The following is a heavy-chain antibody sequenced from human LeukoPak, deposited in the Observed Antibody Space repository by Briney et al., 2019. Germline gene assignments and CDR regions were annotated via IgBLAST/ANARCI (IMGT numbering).Heavy chain of an antibody. CDR1: GFTFSSYW. CDR2: IKQDGSEK. D-gene: IGHD2-15*01. V-gene: IGHV3-7*01. J-gene: IGHJ4*02. CDR3: AKASRYCSGNSCYSHYFDY. Sequence: GGSLRLSCAASGFTFSSYWMSWVRQAPGKGLEWVANIKQDGSEKYYVDSVKGRFTISRDNSKNTLYLQMNSLRVEDTAVYYCAKASRYCSGNSCYSHYFDYWGQGTLVTVSS.